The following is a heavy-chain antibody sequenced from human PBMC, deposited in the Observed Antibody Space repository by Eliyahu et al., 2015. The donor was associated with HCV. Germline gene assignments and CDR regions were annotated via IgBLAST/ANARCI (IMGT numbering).Heavy chain of an antibody. CDR3: ARSLSSSGPLSLDF. Sequence: EVQLVQSGAEVKKPGESLKISXKGSXXSXXSYWIGWVRQMPGKGLEXMGXIXPGDSDTRYSPSFQGQVIISADKSISTAYLRWSSLKASDTAMYYCARSLSSSGPLSLDFWGQGTLVTVSS. CDR2: IXPGDSDT. V-gene: IGHV5-51*01. CDR1: XXSXXSYW. D-gene: IGHD3-22*01. J-gene: IGHJ4*02.